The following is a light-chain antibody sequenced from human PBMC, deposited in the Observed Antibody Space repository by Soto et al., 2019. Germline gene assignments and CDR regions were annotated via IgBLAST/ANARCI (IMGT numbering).Light chain of an antibody. Sequence: DIQMTQSPSWVSSSGGDRVRITCRASQDIGDWLAWFQQKPGKAPEILIYKASSLQSGVPSRFSGSGSGTEFTLTISSLQPDDSATYYCQQHSNYPLTFGGGTKVDIK. CDR1: QDIGDW. V-gene: IGKV1-16*01. J-gene: IGKJ4*01. CDR3: QQHSNYPLT. CDR2: KAS.